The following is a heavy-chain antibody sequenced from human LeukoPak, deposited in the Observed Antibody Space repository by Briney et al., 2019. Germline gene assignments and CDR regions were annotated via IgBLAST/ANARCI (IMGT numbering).Heavy chain of an antibody. J-gene: IGHJ6*03. Sequence: PGGSLRLSCAASGFTFSSYAMSGVRQAPGKGLEWVSGIIDSGESTYYANFAKGRFTISRDNSNNTLYLQMNSLRAEDTAVYYCAKLGGQELHNYYVAVCGKGTTVAVSS. V-gene: IGHV3-23*01. CDR2: IIDSGEST. CDR3: AKLGGQELHNYYVAV. D-gene: IGHD3-16*01. CDR1: GFTFSSYA.